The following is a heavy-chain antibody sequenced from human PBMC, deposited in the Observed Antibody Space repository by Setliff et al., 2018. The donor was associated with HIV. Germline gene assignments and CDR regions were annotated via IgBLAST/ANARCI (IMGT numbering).Heavy chain of an antibody. CDR3: ARTQWKYYYYYYMDV. V-gene: IGHV2-26*01. Sequence: SGPTLVNPTETLTLTCTVSGFSLSNGKMGVSWIRQPPGKALEWLAHIFSNTEISYSTSLKSRLTISKDTSKSQVVLTLTNMDPVDTATYYYARTQWKYYYYYYMDVWGKGTTVTVSS. CDR1: GFSLSNGKMG. J-gene: IGHJ6*03. D-gene: IGHD6-19*01. CDR2: IFSNTEI.